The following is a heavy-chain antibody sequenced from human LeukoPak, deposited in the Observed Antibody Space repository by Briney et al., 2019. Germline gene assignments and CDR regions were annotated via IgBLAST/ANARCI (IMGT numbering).Heavy chain of an antibody. CDR3: AREGPKYSSGCHFDY. V-gene: IGHV1-2*06. CDR2: INPNSGGT. D-gene: IGHD6-19*01. Sequence: ASVKVSCKASGYTFTGYYMHWVRQAPGQGLEWMGRINPNSGGTNYAQKFQGRVTMTRDTSISTAYMELSRLRSDDTAVYYCAREGPKYSSGCHFDYWGQGTLVTVSS. J-gene: IGHJ4*02. CDR1: GYTFTGYY.